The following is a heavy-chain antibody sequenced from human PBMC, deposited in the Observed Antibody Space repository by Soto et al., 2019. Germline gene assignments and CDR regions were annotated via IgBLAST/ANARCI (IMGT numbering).Heavy chain of an antibody. CDR2: MSYDRVNK. CDR1: GFTFSSYS. J-gene: IGHJ5*02. Sequence: QPGGSLRLSCSGSGFTFSSYSMHWFRQAPGKGLEWVAVMSYDRVNKFYGDTVKGRFTVSRDNSKGTMYLQMNNLRFEDTATYYCARDGRPAVHERWFDPWGQGTVVTVSS. D-gene: IGHD1-1*01. V-gene: IGHV3-30-3*01. CDR3: ARDGRPAVHERWFDP.